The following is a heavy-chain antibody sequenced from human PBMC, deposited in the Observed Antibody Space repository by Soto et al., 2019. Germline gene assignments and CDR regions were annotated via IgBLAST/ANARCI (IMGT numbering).Heavy chain of an antibody. CDR3: ARAKGIAAAGGEYYFDY. V-gene: IGHV4-31*03. CDR1: GGSISSGGYY. J-gene: IGHJ4*02. Sequence: QVQLQESGPGLVKPSQTLSLTCTVSGGSISSGGYYWSWIRQHPGKGLVWIGYIYYSVSIYYNPSFKMRVTISVDTSKNQFSLKLSSVTAADTAVYYCARAKGIAAAGGEYYFDYWGQGTLVTVSS. CDR2: IYYSVSI. D-gene: IGHD6-13*01.